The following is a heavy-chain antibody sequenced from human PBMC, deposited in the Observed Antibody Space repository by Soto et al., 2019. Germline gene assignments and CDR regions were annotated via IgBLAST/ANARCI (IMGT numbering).Heavy chain of an antibody. CDR2: ISYIGST. V-gene: IGHV4-30-2*01. CDR1: GGSISSGAYS. J-gene: IGHJ4*02. D-gene: IGHD3-22*01. Sequence: SETLSLTCAVSGGSISSGAYSWSWIRQPPGKGLEWIGYISYIGSTYYNPSLKSRVTISADRSRNQFSLKLSFVTAADTAIYYCARINYSDTRDYYLYFDHWGQGTPVTVSS. CDR3: ARINYSDTRDYYLYFDH.